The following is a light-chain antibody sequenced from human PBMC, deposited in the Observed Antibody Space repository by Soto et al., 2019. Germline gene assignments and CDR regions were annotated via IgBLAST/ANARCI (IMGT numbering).Light chain of an antibody. V-gene: IGKV3-11*01. CDR2: DIS. CDR1: QSVSGY. CDR3: QQRRVQPSVT. Sequence: IELTQSPWTLRWAAGERATLSCRASQSVSGYLAWYQQKPGQAPRLVIYDISNRATGIPARFSGSGSGTDFTLTICSLEPHDFAVYFCQQRRVQPSVTFGQGTRLEI. J-gene: IGKJ5*01.